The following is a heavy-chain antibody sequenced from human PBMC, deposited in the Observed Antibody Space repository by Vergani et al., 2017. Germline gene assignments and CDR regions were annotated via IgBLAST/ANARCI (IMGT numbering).Heavy chain of an antibody. D-gene: IGHD2-2*01. V-gene: IGHV1-8*01. Sequence: QVQLVQSGAEVKKPGASVKVSCKASGYTFTSYDINWVRQATGQGLEWMGWMNPNSGNTDYAQKFQGRVTMTRDTPISTSYMELSSLGSEDTAVYYCARCRAGIYCSSTSCYYAFDIWGQGTMVTVS. CDR1: GYTFTSYD. CDR3: ARCRAGIYCSSTSCYYAFDI. J-gene: IGHJ3*02. CDR2: MNPNSGNT.